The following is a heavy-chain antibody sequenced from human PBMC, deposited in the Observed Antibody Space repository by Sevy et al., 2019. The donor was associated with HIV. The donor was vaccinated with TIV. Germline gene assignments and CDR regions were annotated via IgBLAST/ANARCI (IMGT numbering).Heavy chain of an antibody. CDR1: GFTFSNYN. J-gene: IGHJ4*02. Sequence: GGSLRLSCAASGFTFSNYNMNWVRQAPGKGLEWISFITSSGKAIDYEEWVKGRFTISRDNAKNSLYLQMNSLRAEDTAGYSCAGGGGNGWYYFDYWGQETLVTVSS. CDR3: AGGGGNGWYYFDY. CDR2: ITSSGKAI. D-gene: IGHD6-19*01. V-gene: IGHV3-48*01.